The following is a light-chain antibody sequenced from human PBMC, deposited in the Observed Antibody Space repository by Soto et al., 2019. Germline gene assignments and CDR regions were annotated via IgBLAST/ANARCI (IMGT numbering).Light chain of an antibody. CDR3: QQRSNSPIT. CDR1: QSFSTY. V-gene: IGKV3-11*01. CDR2: DIS. J-gene: IGKJ5*01. Sequence: ILFTKSPATLSLSQGERASLACRAGQSFSTYLAWYQLKFGKTPRPPIYDISHRDNGIPARFSGSGSGTDFTLPLSRLEPEDFEVYYCQQRSNSPITFGQGTRLEIK.